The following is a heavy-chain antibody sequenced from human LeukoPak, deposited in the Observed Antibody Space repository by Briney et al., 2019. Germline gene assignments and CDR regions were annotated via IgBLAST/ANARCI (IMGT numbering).Heavy chain of an antibody. CDR3: ARGQYDFWSGYCRNNWFDP. Sequence: SETLSLSCAVYGGSFSGYYWSWIRQPPGKGLEWIGEINHSGSTNYNPSLKSRVTISVDTPKNQFSLKLSSVTAADTAVYYCARGQYDFWSGYCRNNWFDPWGQGTLVTVSS. J-gene: IGHJ5*02. D-gene: IGHD3-3*01. CDR2: INHSGST. CDR1: GGSFSGYY. V-gene: IGHV4-34*01.